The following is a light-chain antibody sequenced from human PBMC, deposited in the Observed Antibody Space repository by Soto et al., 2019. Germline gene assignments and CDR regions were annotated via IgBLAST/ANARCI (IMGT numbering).Light chain of an antibody. CDR3: QQYGSSLRT. CDR2: GAS. V-gene: IGKV3-20*01. Sequence: EIVLTQSPGTLSLSPGERATLSCRAIQTVSSSYLAWYQQKPGQAPRLLIYGASSRATGIPDRFSGSGSGTDFTLTISRLEPVYFAVYSSQQYGSSLRTFGQGT. J-gene: IGKJ1*01. CDR1: QTVSSSY.